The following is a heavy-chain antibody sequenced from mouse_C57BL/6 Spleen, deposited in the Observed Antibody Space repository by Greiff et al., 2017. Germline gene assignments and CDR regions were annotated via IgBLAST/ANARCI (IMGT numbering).Heavy chain of an antibody. J-gene: IGHJ4*01. Sequence: QVQLQQSGAELVKPGASVKLSCKASGYTFTSYWMQWVKQRPGQGLEWIGEIDPSDSYTNSNQKFKGKATLTVDTSSSTAYMQLSSLTSEDSAVYYCARRRLRREGYYYAMDYWGQGTSVTVSS. CDR1: GYTFTSYW. CDR3: ARRRLRREGYYYAMDY. V-gene: IGHV1-50*01. CDR2: IDPSDSYT. D-gene: IGHD2-4*01.